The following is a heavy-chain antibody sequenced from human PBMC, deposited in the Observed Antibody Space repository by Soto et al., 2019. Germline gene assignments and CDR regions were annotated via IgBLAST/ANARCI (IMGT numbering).Heavy chain of an antibody. J-gene: IGHJ6*02. CDR2: INPKSGDT. CDR1: GYTFIDFS. Sequence: GASVKVSCKASGYTFIDFSLHWVRQAPGQGLEWMGWINPKSGDTNYAEKFQGRVTMTRDTSINTVYMELNSLNPDDTAVYYCSKGRWTVGHCSGGSCYDGMDVWGQGATVTVSS. V-gene: IGHV1-2*02. CDR3: SKGRWTVGHCSGGSCYDGMDV. D-gene: IGHD2-15*01.